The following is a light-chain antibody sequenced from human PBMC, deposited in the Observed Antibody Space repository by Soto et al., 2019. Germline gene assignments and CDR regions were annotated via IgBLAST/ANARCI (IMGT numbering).Light chain of an antibody. V-gene: IGLV3-21*04. J-gene: IGLJ2*01. CDR1: NIGSKS. Sequence: SYELTQPPSVSVASGKTARITCGGNNIGSKSVHWYQQKPGQAPVLVIYYDSDRPSGIPERFSGSNSGNTATLTISRVEAGDEADYYCQVWDSSSDHPYVVFGGGTKVIVL. CDR3: QVWDSSSDHPYVV. CDR2: YDS.